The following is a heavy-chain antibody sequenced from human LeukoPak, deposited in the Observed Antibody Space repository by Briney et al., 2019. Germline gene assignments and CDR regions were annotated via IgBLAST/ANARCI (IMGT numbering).Heavy chain of an antibody. D-gene: IGHD2-2*02. CDR1: GFTVSSNY. CDR3: ARHRISGYCSSTSCYKEYYFDY. Sequence: GGSLRLSCAASGFTVSSNYMSWVRQAPGKGLEWVSVIYSGGSTYYADSVKGRFTISRDNSKNTLYLQMNSLRAEDTAVYYCARHRISGYCSSTSCYKEYYFDYWGQGTLVTVSS. CDR2: IYSGGST. V-gene: IGHV3-66*04. J-gene: IGHJ4*02.